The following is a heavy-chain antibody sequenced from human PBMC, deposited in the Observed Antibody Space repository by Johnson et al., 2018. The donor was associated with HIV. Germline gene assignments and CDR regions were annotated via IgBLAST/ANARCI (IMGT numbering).Heavy chain of an antibody. CDR2: ISWNSGSI. J-gene: IGHJ3*02. V-gene: IGHV3-9*01. CDR1: GFKFDDYA. CDR3: ARDPEYCSGGSCYAAFDI. Sequence: VQLVESGGGLVQPGGSLRLSCVASGFKFDDYAMHWVRQVPGKGLEWVSGISWNSGSIGYAGSVMGRFTISRDNAKNAMYVQMNSLRHEDTALYYCARDPEYCSGGSCYAAFDIWGQGTMVTVSS. D-gene: IGHD2-15*01.